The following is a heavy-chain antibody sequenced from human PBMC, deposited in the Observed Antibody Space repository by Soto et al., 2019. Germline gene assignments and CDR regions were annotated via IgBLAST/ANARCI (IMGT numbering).Heavy chain of an antibody. CDR2: ISWNSGSI. Sequence: GGSLRLSCAASGFTFDDYAMHWVRQAPGKGLEWVSGISWNSGSIGYADSVKGRFTISRDNAKNSLYLQMNSLRAEDTALYYCAKDMSGTDYWGQGTLVTVSS. CDR1: GFTFDDYA. V-gene: IGHV3-9*01. CDR3: AKDMSGTDY. D-gene: IGHD1-1*01. J-gene: IGHJ4*02.